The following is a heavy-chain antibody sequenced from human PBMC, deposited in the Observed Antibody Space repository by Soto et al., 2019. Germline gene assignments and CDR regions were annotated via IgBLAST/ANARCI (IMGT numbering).Heavy chain of an antibody. Sequence: SGPTLVNPTQTLTLTCTFSGFSLSRSGVAVGWLRQSPGKALEWLALIYWDDDKRYSPSLKSRLTITKDTSKNQVVLTMTNMDPGDTATYYCAHYDSGSYYTLAPYYFDYWGQGTLVTVSS. D-gene: IGHD3-10*01. CDR1: GFSLSRSGVA. CDR3: AHYDSGSYYTLAPYYFDY. V-gene: IGHV2-5*02. J-gene: IGHJ4*02. CDR2: IYWDDDK.